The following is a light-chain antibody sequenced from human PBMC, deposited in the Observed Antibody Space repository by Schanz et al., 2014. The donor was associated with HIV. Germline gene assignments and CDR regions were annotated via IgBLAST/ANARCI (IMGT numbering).Light chain of an antibody. Sequence: QSVLTQPPSVSGAPGQRVAISCSGSRSNIGAGYDVHWYQQLPGTAPKLLIFGNKNRPSGVPDRFSGSKSGTSASLAITGLQAEDEADYYCSSYGASSTHVLFGGGTKLTVL. CDR2: GNK. V-gene: IGLV1-40*01. J-gene: IGLJ2*01. CDR1: RSNIGAGYD. CDR3: SSYGASSTHVL.